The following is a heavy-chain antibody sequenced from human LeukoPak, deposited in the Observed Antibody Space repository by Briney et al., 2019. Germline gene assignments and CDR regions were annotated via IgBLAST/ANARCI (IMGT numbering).Heavy chain of an antibody. V-gene: IGHV1-69*05. Sequence: ASVKVSCKASGGTFRPYSVTWVRQAPGQGLEWRGRIIPIFGTPNYAQKFQGRVKVTTDDATGTAYMELSSLMSEDTAIYYCARVDRYHFYLDVWGKGTPVTVSS. J-gene: IGHJ6*03. CDR2: IIPIFGTP. CDR3: ARVDRYHFYLDV. CDR1: GGTFRPYS.